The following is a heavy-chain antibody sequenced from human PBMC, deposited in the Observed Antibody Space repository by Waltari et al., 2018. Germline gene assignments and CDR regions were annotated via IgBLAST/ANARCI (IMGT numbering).Heavy chain of an antibody. CDR3: ARVPHRSTGWLQAPYNFDF. CDR2: ISVFNGHT. D-gene: IGHD6-19*01. V-gene: IGHV1-18*01. Sequence: QVQLVQSGNEVKKPGASVKVSCKASGYTFTSYGISWVRQAPGQGREGMGWISVFNGHTNYAQRLQGRVTMTADTSTSTSYMELRSLISDDTAGYYCARVPHRSTGWLQAPYNFDFWGQGTLVTVSS. CDR1: GYTFTSYG. J-gene: IGHJ4*02.